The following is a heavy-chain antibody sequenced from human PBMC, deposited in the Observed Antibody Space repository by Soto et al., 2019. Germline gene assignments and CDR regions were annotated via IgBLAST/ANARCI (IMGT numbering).Heavy chain of an antibody. D-gene: IGHD3-22*01. CDR2: RKQDGSEK. Sequence: EVQLVESGGGLVQPGGSLRLSCAASGFTFSSYGMSWVRQAPGQGLEWVANRKQDGSEKYDVDSVKGRLTISRDNAKHSMYLQMNSLRAEDTAVYYCARARADYYVSIGYPLGYWGQGTLVTVSS. V-gene: IGHV3-7*04. CDR3: ARARADYYVSIGYPLGY. J-gene: IGHJ4*02. CDR1: GFTFSSYG.